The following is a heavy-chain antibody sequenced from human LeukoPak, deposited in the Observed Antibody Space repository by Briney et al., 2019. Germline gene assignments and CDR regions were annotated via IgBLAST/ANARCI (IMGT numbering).Heavy chain of an antibody. V-gene: IGHV1-3*02. CDR1: GYTFTDYA. Sequence: GASVKVSCKTSGYTFTDYALHWVRQAPGQSLEWMGWTNGATGNTRFSQVFQGRLTITIDTSASTGYMELSSLRSEDTAVYYCARSPGGNARTWLDYWGREPWSPSPQ. J-gene: IGHJ4*02. CDR3: ARSPGGNARTWLDY. D-gene: IGHD4-23*01. CDR2: TNGATGNT.